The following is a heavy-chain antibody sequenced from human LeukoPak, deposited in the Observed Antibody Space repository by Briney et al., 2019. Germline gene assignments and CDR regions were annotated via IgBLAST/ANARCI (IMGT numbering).Heavy chain of an antibody. CDR3: ARDLCSSTSCYYYYGMDV. J-gene: IGHJ6*02. CDR2: ISSSSSTI. Sequence: PGGSLRLSCAASRFTFSSYSMNWVRQAPGKGLEWVSYISSSSSTIYHADSVKGRFTISRDNAKNSLYLQMNSLRAEDTAVYYCARDLCSSTSCYYYYGMDVWGQGTTVTVSS. CDR1: RFTFSSYS. V-gene: IGHV3-48*04. D-gene: IGHD2-2*01.